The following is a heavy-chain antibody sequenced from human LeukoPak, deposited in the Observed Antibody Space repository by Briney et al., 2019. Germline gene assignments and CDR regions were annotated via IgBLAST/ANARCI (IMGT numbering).Heavy chain of an antibody. J-gene: IGHJ6*02. Sequence: SVKVSCKTSGGIFRSYGLNWVRQASGQGLEWMGGFIPILGTPKYAQNLQGRVTITADESTSTGYMELSSLRYEDTAVYYCARGLYCRSSTSCSDYGMDVWGQGTTVTVSS. CDR2: FIPILGTP. CDR1: GGIFRSYG. CDR3: ARGLYCRSSTSCSDYGMDV. D-gene: IGHD2-15*01. V-gene: IGHV1-69*01.